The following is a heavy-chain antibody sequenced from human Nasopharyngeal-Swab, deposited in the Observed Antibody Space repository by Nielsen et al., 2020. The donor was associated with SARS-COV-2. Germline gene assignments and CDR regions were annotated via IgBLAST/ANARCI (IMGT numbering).Heavy chain of an antibody. CDR1: GFTFSSYA. J-gene: IGHJ4*02. D-gene: IGHD6-13*01. CDR3: ARAPSSSWYSYDY. V-gene: IGHV3-30*04. Sequence: GGSLRLSCAAPGFTFSSYAMHWVRQAPGKGLEWVAVISYDGSNKYYADSVKGRFTISRDNSKNTLYLQMNSLRAEDTAVYYCARAPSSSWYSYDYWGQGTLVTVSS. CDR2: ISYDGSNK.